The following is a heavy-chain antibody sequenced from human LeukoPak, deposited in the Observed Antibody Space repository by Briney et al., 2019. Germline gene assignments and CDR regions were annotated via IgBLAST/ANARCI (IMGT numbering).Heavy chain of an antibody. CDR1: GGSFSGYY. CDR2: INHSGST. J-gene: IGHJ4*02. D-gene: IGHD6-13*01. V-gene: IGHV4-34*01. CDR3: ARHAGGISATGTRPFDY. Sequence: SETLSLTCAVYGGSFSGYYWSWIRQPPGKGLEWIGEINHSGSTNYNPSLKSRVTISVDTSKNQFSLKLSSVTAADTAVYYCARHAGGISATGTRPFDYWGQGTLVTVS.